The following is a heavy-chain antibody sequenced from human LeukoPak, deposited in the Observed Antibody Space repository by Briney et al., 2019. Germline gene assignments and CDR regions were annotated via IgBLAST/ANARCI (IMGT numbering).Heavy chain of an antibody. CDR2: ISVSGSTI. CDR3: VPGYCTTTSCTHYFEY. V-gene: IGHV3-48*01. J-gene: IGHJ4*02. Sequence: GGSLRLSCAASGFTFSSYSMNWVRQAPGKGLEWLSYISVSGSTIYYADSVKGRFSISRDNAKNSLFLQMNSLRAEDTAVYYCVPGYCTTTSCTHYFEYWGQGTLVTVSS. CDR1: GFTFSSYS. D-gene: IGHD2-2*01.